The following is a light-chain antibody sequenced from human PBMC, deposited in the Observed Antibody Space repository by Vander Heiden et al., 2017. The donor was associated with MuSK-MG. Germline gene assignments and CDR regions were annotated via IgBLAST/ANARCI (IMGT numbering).Light chain of an antibody. V-gene: IGKV3-11*01. CDR3: QQGSSGPPST. CDR1: QSDSSY. CDR2: DTS. J-gene: IGKJ5*01. Sequence: VLPQPPATPSWSQGERATPSCRASQSDSSYLAWDQQKPGQAPRLVIHDTSDRATGIPDRFSGSGSGTDFTLTISSLEPEDFALYYCQQGSSGPPSTFGQGTRVEIK.